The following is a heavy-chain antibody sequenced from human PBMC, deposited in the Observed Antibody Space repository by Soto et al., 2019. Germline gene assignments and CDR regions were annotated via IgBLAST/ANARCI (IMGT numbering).Heavy chain of an antibody. CDR3: ARALPVAKGGFDP. CDR2: IYTAGGT. D-gene: IGHD2-2*01. V-gene: IGHV3-53*02. Sequence: EVQLVETGGDLIQPGGSLRLSCAASGFTVSNTYMTWVRQPPGKGLECVSVIYTAGGTNYADSVKGRFIISRDNSKNTLYLQMNSLRAEDTAVYYCARALPVAKGGFDPWGQGTLVTVSS. CDR1: GFTVSNTY. J-gene: IGHJ5*02.